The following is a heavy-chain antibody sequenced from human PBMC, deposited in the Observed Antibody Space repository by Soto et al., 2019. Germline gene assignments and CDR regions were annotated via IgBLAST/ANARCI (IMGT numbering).Heavy chain of an antibody. CDR1: GFTFGDYA. V-gene: IGHV3-49*04. CDR3: TRDVSSIAARWRYYYGMDV. CDR2: IRSKAYGGTT. Sequence: GGSLRLSCTASGFTFGDYAMSWVRQAPGKGLEWVGFIRSKAYGGTTEYAASVKGRFTISRDDSKSIAYLQMNSLKTEDTAVYYCTRDVSSIAARWRYYYGMDVWGQGTTVTVSS. J-gene: IGHJ6*02. D-gene: IGHD6-6*01.